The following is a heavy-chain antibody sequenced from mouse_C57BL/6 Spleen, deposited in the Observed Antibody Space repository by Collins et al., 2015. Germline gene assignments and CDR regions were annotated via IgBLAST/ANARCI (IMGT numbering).Heavy chain of an antibody. J-gene: IGHJ4*01. V-gene: IGHV1-82*01. Sequence: QVQLQQSGPELVKPGASVKISCKASGYAFSSSWMNWVKQRPGQGLEWIGRIYPGDGDTNYNGKFKGKATLTADKSSSTAYMQLSSPTSVDSAVYFCAREGSRYAMDYWGQGTSVTVSS. CDR3: AREGSRYAMDY. D-gene: IGHD1-1*01. CDR1: GYAFSSSW. CDR2: IYPGDGDT.